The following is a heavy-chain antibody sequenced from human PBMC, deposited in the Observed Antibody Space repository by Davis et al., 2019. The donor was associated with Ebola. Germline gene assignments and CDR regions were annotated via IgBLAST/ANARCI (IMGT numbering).Heavy chain of an antibody. J-gene: IGHJ4*02. Sequence: PSETLSLTCTVSGGSISSHYWSWIRQPPGKGLEWIGIVYDGGRTNYRPSLKSRATISADTSKNQFSLMLRSVTAADTAVYYCVRFGHGAYWGQGILVTVSS. D-gene: IGHD3-16*01. CDR1: GGSISSHY. V-gene: IGHV4-59*11. CDR3: VRFGHGAY. CDR2: VYDGGRT.